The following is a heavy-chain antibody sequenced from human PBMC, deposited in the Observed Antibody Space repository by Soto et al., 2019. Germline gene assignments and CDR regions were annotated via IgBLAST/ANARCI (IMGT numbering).Heavy chain of an antibody. V-gene: IGHV3-48*01. CDR3: AISPPVVVVAARVMQVS. CDR1: GFTFTTYS. J-gene: IGHJ5*02. Sequence: GGSLRLSCAASGFTFTTYSMNWVRQAPGKGLEWVSYISSSSSTTYYADSVKGRFTISRDNAKNSLYLQMNSLRAEDTAVYYCAISPPVVVVAARVMQVSWGQGPLVTVSS. D-gene: IGHD2-15*01. CDR2: ISSSSSTT.